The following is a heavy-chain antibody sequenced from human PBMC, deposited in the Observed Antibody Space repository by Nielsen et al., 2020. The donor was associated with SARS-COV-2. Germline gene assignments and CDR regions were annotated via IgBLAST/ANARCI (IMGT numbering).Heavy chain of an antibody. J-gene: IGHJ4*02. D-gene: IGHD2-2*01. CDR1: GFTFSSYG. Sequence: GGSLRLSCAASGFTFSSYGMHWVRQAPGKGLEWVAVISYDGSNKYYADSVKGRFTISRDNSKNTLYLQMNSLRAEDTAVYYCAKSARSRPLDYWGQGTLVTVSS. CDR2: ISYDGSNK. CDR3: AKSARSRPLDY. V-gene: IGHV3-30*18.